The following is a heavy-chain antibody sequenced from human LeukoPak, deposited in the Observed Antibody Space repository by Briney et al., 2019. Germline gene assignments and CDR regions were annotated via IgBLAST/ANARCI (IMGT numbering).Heavy chain of an antibody. CDR1: AGSITNLY. Sequence: SETLSLTCTVSAGSITNLYWSWIRLPPGKSLEWIGYIYNSGSTIYNPSLESRVSISVDTSKNQISLKLTSVTAADTAVYYCARGIVGATSTYFDYWGQGTLVTVSS. D-gene: IGHD1-26*01. J-gene: IGHJ4*02. CDR2: IYNSGST. V-gene: IGHV4-59*01. CDR3: ARGIVGATSTYFDY.